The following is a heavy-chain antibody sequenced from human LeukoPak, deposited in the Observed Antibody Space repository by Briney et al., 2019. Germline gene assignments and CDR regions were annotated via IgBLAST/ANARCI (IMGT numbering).Heavy chain of an antibody. D-gene: IGHD3-22*01. J-gene: IGHJ2*01. CDR1: GGSISSGSYY. V-gene: IGHV4-61*02. Sequence: SETLSLTCTVSGGSISSGSYYGSWIRQPAGKGLEWIGRIYTSGSTNYNPSLKRRVTISVDTSKNQFSLKLSSVTAADTAVYSCARAQYSYDSSGYYWYFDLWGRGTLVTVSS. CDR2: IYTSGST. CDR3: ARAQYSYDSSGYYWYFDL.